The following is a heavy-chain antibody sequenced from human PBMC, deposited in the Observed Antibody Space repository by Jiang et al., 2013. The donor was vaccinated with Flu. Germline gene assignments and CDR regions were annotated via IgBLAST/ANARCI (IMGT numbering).Heavy chain of an antibody. D-gene: IGHD6-19*01. CDR3: ARRGFKEWLGPRIDRTHFDV. J-gene: IGHJ2*01. Sequence: GPGLVKPSETLSLTCNVSGASIGGFFWNWTRKPPGKGLEWIGYFYYGGSSNYNPSLRSRATMSVDPSIDQFSLKLTSVTAADTAVYYCARRGFKEWLGPRIDRTHFDVWGRGTLVTVSS. CDR1: GASIGGFF. V-gene: IGHV4-59*08. CDR2: FYYGGSS.